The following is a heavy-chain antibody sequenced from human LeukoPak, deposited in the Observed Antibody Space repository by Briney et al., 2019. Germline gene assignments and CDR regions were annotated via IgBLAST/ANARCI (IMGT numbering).Heavy chain of an antibody. CDR1: GFTFSSYV. V-gene: IGHV3-21*04. CDR3: VRDRGSYRPIDY. Sequence: GGSLRLSCAASGFTFSSYVMSWVRQAPGKGLEWVSSISYTGTYIYYADSVKGRFTISRDNAQNSLYLQMNSLRVEDTAVYYCVRDRGSYRPIDYWGQGTLVTVSS. J-gene: IGHJ4*02. CDR2: ISYTGTYI. D-gene: IGHD1-26*01.